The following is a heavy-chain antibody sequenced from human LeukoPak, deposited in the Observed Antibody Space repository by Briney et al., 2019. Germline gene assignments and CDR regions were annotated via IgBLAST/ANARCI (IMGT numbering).Heavy chain of an antibody. J-gene: IGHJ4*02. CDR2: IGGLGIGT. D-gene: IGHD2-21*02. V-gene: IGHV3-23*01. CDR1: GFTFSTYA. Sequence: GGSLRLSCAASGFTFSTYAMSWVRQAPGKGLEWVSTIGGLGIGTYYADSVKGRFTISRDNAKNTLYLQMNSLRAEDTAVYFCARAYCGGDCYSRAMDYWGQGTLVTVSS. CDR3: ARAYCGGDCYSRAMDY.